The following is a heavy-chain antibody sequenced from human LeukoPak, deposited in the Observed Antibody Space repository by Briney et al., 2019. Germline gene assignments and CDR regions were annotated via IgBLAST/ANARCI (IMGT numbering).Heavy chain of an antibody. CDR2: IYTSGST. D-gene: IGHD6-19*01. V-gene: IGHV4-61*02. J-gene: IGHJ4*02. Sequence: QPSQTLSLTCTVPGGSISSGSYYWSWIRQPAGKGLEWIGRIYTSGSTNYNPSLKSRVTISVDTSKNQFSLKLSSVTAADTAVYYCARGIAVAGTVDYWGQGTLVTVSS. CDR1: GGSISSGSYY. CDR3: ARGIAVAGTVDY.